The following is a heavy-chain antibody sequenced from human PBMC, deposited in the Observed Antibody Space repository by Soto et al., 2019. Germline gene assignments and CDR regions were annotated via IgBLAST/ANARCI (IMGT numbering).Heavy chain of an antibody. Sequence: EVQLVESGGGLVQPGGSLRLSCAASGFTFRTSWMYWVRQPPGKGLVWVSRINDDGSTTTYADSVKGRFTISRDNAKNTLFMQMDSLRAEDMGVYYCARGTYGPDYWGQGTLVTVSS. CDR2: INDDGSTT. CDR1: GFTFRTSW. J-gene: IGHJ4*02. CDR3: ARGTYGPDY. D-gene: IGHD3-10*01. V-gene: IGHV3-74*03.